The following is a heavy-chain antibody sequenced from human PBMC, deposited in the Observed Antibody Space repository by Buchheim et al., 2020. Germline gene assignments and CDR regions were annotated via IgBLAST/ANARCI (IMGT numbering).Heavy chain of an antibody. Sequence: QVQLVESGGGVVQPGRSLRLSCAASGFTFSSYAMHWVRQAPGKGLEWVAVISYDGSNKYYADSVKGRFTISRDNSKNTLYLQMNSLRAEETAVYYCARGPLGWLLNSLWYFDLWGRGTL. CDR3: ARGPLGWLLNSLWYFDL. CDR2: ISYDGSNK. J-gene: IGHJ2*01. V-gene: IGHV3-30*14. CDR1: GFTFSSYA. D-gene: IGHD5-24*01.